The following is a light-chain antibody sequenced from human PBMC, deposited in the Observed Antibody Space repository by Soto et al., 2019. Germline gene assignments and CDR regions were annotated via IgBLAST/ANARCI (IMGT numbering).Light chain of an antibody. CDR1: SSNIGAGYD. J-gene: IGLJ3*02. CDR3: QSYDSSLSGWV. Sequence: QSVLTQPPSVSGAPGQRVTISCTGSSSNIGAGYDVHWYQQLPGTAPKLLIYGNGNRPSGVPDRFSGSKSGTSASLAITGLQAEDETDYYCQSYDSSLSGWVFGGGTNLTVL. CDR2: GNG. V-gene: IGLV1-40*01.